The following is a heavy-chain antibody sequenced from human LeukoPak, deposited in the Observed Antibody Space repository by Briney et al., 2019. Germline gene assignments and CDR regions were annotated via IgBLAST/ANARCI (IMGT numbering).Heavy chain of an antibody. J-gene: IGHJ4*02. V-gene: IGHV3-7*01. Sequence: GGSLRLSCVASGFTFSTYWLSWVRQAPGKGLEGVAKIKQDGSEKYSVDSVKGRFTISRDNAKNSLYLQMNSLRAEDTAVYYCATYPSGLWYNIDYWGQGTLVTVSS. CDR3: ATYPSGLWYNIDY. CDR1: GFTFSTYW. D-gene: IGHD1-14*01. CDR2: IKQDGSEK.